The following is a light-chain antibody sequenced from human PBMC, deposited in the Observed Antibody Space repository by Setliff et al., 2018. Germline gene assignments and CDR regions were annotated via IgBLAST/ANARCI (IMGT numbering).Light chain of an antibody. CDR1: SSNIGTNT. V-gene: IGLV1-44*01. CDR3: AAWDDSLNGHV. CDR2: SNN. Sequence: QSVLTQPPSASGTPGQRVTISCSGSSSNIGTNTVNWYRQLPGTAPKLLIYSNNQRPSGVPDRFSGSESGTSASLAISGLQSEDEADYYCAAWDDSLNGHVFGTGTKVTV. J-gene: IGLJ1*01.